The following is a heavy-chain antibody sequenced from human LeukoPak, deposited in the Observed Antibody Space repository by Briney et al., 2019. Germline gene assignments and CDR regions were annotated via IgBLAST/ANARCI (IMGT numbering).Heavy chain of an antibody. CDR3: ARDNSGWSRDY. CDR1: GFTLRSYS. CDR2: INWGSNHI. D-gene: IGHD6-19*01. J-gene: IGHJ4*02. V-gene: IGHV3-21*06. Sequence: GGSLRLSCAASGFTLRSYSMSWVRQAPGKGLEWVSSINWGSNHIYYADAVQGRFTISRDNAKNSLYLQMNSLRAEDMAIYYCARDNSGWSRDYWGQGTLVTVSS.